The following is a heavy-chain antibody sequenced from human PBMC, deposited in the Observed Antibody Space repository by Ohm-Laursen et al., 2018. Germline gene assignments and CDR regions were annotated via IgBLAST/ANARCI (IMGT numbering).Heavy chain of an antibody. CDR1: GFTFTSSA. D-gene: IGHD1-26*01. CDR2: IVVGSGNT. V-gene: IGHV1-58*02. CDR3: AAISVVGATTRGDLEY. Sequence: VASVKVSCKASGFTFTSSAMQWVRQARGQRLEWIGWIVVGSGNTNYAQKFQERVTITRDMSTSTAYMELSSLRSEDTAVYYCAAISVVGATTRGDLEYWGQGTLVTVSS. J-gene: IGHJ4*02.